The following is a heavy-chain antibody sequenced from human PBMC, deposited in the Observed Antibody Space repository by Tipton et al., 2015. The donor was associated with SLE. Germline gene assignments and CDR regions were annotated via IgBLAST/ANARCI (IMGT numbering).Heavy chain of an antibody. J-gene: IGHJ6*03. CDR1: GDSITSGSYY. CDR2: IHNNGNT. Sequence: TLSLTCTVSGDSITSGSYYWNWIRQYPGKGFEWIGYIHNNGNTHFNPSLKSRITMSVDTSKNQFSLKLSSVTAADTAVYYCAREGLGTSYYYYMDVWGKGTTVTVSS. CDR3: AREGLGTSYYYYMDV. V-gene: IGHV4-31*03. D-gene: IGHD7-27*01.